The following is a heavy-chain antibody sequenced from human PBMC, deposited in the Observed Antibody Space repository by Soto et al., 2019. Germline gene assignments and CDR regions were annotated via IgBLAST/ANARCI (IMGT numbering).Heavy chain of an antibody. V-gene: IGHV3-23*01. J-gene: IGHJ4*02. CDR3: AKGWGFSNYYFDY. CDR2: ISGSGGMT. Sequence: EMQLLESGGGLVQPGGSLRLSCAASRFTFSNYAMSWVRRAPGKGLEWVSAISGSGGMTYYADSVKGRFTISRDNSKNTLYLQMSSLRAEDTAVYYCAKGWGFSNYYFDYWGQGTLVTVSS. CDR1: RFTFSNYA. D-gene: IGHD4-4*01.